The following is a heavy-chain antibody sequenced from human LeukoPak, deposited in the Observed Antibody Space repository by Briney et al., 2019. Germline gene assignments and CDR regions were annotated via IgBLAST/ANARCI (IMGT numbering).Heavy chain of an antibody. CDR2: LYSDGNT. Sequence: GGSLRLSCAASGFTFSGYAMHWVRQAPGKGLEWVSVLYSDGNTKYADSVQGRFTISRDNSKNTLYLEMNSLSPDDTAVYYCARGVEPLAANTLAYWGQGTLVTVSS. CDR3: ARGVEPLAANTLAY. V-gene: IGHV3-53*01. CDR1: GFTFSGYA. J-gene: IGHJ4*02. D-gene: IGHD1-14*01.